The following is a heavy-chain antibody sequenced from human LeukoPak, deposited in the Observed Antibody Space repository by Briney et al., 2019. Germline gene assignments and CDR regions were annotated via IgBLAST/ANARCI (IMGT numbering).Heavy chain of an antibody. Sequence: SETLSLTCTVSGGSISNYYWSWIRQPAGKGLEWIGRIYTSGSTNYNPSLKSRVTISVDKSKNQFSLKLSSVTAADTAVYYCARDAGMVVAASRFRWFDPWDQGTLVTVSS. J-gene: IGHJ5*02. D-gene: IGHD2-15*01. CDR1: GGSISNYY. V-gene: IGHV4-4*07. CDR2: IYTSGST. CDR3: ARDAGMVVAASRFRWFDP.